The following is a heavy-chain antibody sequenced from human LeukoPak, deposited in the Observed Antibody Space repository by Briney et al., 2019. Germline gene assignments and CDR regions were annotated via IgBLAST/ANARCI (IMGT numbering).Heavy chain of an antibody. Sequence: PSETLSLTCAVYGGSFSGYYWSWIRQPPGKGLEWIGEINHSGSTNYNPSLKSRVTISVDTSKNQFSLQLNSVTPEDTAVYYCARSAGGSSWYDNWFGPWGQGTLVTVSS. CDR2: INHSGST. J-gene: IGHJ5*02. CDR1: GGSFSGYY. CDR3: ARSAGGSSWYDNWFGP. V-gene: IGHV4-34*01. D-gene: IGHD6-13*01.